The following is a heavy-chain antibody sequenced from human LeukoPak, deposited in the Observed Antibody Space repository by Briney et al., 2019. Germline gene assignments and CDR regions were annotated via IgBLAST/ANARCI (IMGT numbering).Heavy chain of an antibody. CDR3: ARFTAVAGFDY. V-gene: IGHV3-21*01. CDR1: GFTFGSYS. J-gene: IGHJ4*02. CDR2: ISSSSSYI. D-gene: IGHD6-19*01. Sequence: GGSLRLSCAASGFTFGSYSMNWVRQAPGKGLEWVSSISSSSSYIYYADSVKGRFTISRDNAKNSLYLQMNSLRAEDTAVYYCARFTAVAGFDYWGQGTLVTVSS.